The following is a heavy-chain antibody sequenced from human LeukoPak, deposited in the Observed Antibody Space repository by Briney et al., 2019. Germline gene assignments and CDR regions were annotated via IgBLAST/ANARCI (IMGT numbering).Heavy chain of an antibody. Sequence: GESLKISWKGSGYSFTSYMIGWVRQMPGKGLEWMGIIYPGDSDTRYSPSFQGQGTISADKSISTAYLQWSSLKASDTAMYYCARHEGPRYCSGGSCFEFDYWGQGTLVTVSS. CDR1: GYSFTSYM. J-gene: IGHJ4*02. CDR3: ARHEGPRYCSGGSCFEFDY. D-gene: IGHD2-15*01. V-gene: IGHV5-51*01. CDR2: IYPGDSDT.